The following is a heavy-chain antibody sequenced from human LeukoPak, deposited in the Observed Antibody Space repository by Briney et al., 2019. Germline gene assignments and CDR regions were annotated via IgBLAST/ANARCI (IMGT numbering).Heavy chain of an antibody. D-gene: IGHD6-19*01. J-gene: IGHJ4*02. CDR1: GGSVSSGGYY. CDR2: IYYSGSA. V-gene: IGHV4-31*03. Sequence: SQTQSLTCTVSGGSVSSGGYYWSWIRQHPGKGLEWIGYIYYSGSAYYNPSLKSRVTISVDTSKNQFSLKLSSVTAADTAVYYCARVPIAVAGLDYWGQGTLVTVSS. CDR3: ARVPIAVAGLDY.